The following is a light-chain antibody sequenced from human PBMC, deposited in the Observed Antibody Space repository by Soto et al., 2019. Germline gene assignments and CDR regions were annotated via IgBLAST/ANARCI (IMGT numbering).Light chain of an antibody. J-gene: IGKJ1*01. Sequence: DIQMTQSPSTLSASVGDRVIITCRASQSFGSWLAWYQQKPGKAPNLLIFDASTLENGVPSRFSGSGSGTEFTLTISSLQPDDFATYFCQQYNTYPWTFGQGTRVEIK. CDR1: QSFGSW. V-gene: IGKV1-5*01. CDR3: QQYNTYPWT. CDR2: DAS.